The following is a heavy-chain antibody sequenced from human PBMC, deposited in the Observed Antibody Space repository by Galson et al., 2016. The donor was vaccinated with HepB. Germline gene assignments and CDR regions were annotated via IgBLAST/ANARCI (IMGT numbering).Heavy chain of an antibody. CDR2: ISYDGSKQ. Sequence: SLRLSCAASGFTPGFTFSHEAMHWVRQAPGKGLEWLAVISYDGSKQYYADSVKGQFTISRDNSKSTLFLQMNGLRVDDTALYYSAREAADDFDTSGYFDYWGQGTLVTVSS. CDR1: GFTPGFTFSHEA. D-gene: IGHD6-25*01. CDR3: AREAADDFDTSGYFDY. J-gene: IGHJ4*02. V-gene: IGHV3-30*04.